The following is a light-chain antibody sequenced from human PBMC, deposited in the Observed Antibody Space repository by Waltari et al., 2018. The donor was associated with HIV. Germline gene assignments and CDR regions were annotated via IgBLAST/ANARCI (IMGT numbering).Light chain of an antibody. Sequence: QSALTQPASVSGSPGQSITISCTGTIRDVGSYTLVSWYQHHPGTAPKLLIYEVTQPPSGVSNRFSGSKSGNTASLTISGLQAEDEGDYHCCSYAGTSILVFGGGTKLTVL. J-gene: IGLJ3*02. CDR1: IRDVGSYTL. CDR2: EVT. V-gene: IGLV2-23*02. CDR3: CSYAGTSILV.